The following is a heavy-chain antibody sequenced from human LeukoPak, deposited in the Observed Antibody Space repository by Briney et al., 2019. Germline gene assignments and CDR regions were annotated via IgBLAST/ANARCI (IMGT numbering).Heavy chain of an antibody. CDR2: ISAYNGNT. CDR1: GYTFTSYG. Sequence: VASVKVSCKASGYTFTSYGISWVRQAPGQGLEWMGWISAYNGNTNYAQKLQGRVTMTTDTSTSTAYMELRSLRCDDTAVYYCARDTHRTSDAFDIWGQGTMVTVSS. CDR3: ARDTHRTSDAFDI. V-gene: IGHV1-18*01. J-gene: IGHJ3*02.